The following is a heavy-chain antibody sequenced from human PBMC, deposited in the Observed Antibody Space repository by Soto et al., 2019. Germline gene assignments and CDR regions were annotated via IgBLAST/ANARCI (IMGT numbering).Heavy chain of an antibody. D-gene: IGHD2-15*01. CDR2: IIPIFGTA. V-gene: IGHV1-69*13. Sequence: SVKVSCKASGGTFSSYAISWVRQAPGQGLEWMGGIIPIFGTANYAQKFQGRVTITADESTSTAYMELSSLRSEDTAVYYCAGGLVYCSGGSCYSFGPFYYYGMDVWGQGTTVTVSS. CDR3: AGGLVYCSGGSCYSFGPFYYYGMDV. J-gene: IGHJ6*02. CDR1: GGTFSSYA.